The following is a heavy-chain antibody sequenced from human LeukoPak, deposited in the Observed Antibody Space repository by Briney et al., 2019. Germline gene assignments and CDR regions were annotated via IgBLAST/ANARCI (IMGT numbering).Heavy chain of an antibody. CDR3: ARHKEVGDYYYFDY. J-gene: IGHJ4*02. V-gene: IGHV1-46*01. CDR1: GYTFTSYY. Sequence: ASVKVSCKASGYTFTSYYMHWVRQAPGQGLEWMGIINPSGGSTSYTQKLQGRVTMTRDTSTTTVYMELSSLRSQDTAVYYCARHKEVGDYYYFDYWGQGTLVTVSS. CDR2: INPSGGST. D-gene: IGHD2/OR15-2a*01.